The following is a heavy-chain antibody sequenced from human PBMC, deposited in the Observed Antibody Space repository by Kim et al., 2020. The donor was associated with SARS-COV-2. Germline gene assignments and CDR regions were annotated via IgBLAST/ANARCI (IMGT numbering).Heavy chain of an antibody. J-gene: IGHJ3*02. CDR3: ASMGAFDI. CDR2: SGST. Sequence: SGSTNYNPSLKSRVTISVDTSKNQFSLKLSSVTAADTAVYYCASMGAFDIWGQGTMVTVSS. D-gene: IGHD3-10*01. V-gene: IGHV4-59*01.